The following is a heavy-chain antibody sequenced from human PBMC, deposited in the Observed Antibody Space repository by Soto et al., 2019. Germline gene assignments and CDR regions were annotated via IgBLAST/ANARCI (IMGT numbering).Heavy chain of an antibody. D-gene: IGHD2-15*01. J-gene: IGHJ4*02. CDR2: IYWDDDK. CDR1: GFSLSTSGVG. Sequence: QITLTESGPTLVKPTQTLTLTCTFSGFSLSTSGVGVGWIRQPPGKALECLALIYWDDDKRYSPSLRSRLSVTKDTSKHQVVLTMTNMDPVDTGTYYCAHRLCDSSCYWDVGFFDYWGQGALVTVSS. V-gene: IGHV2-5*02. CDR3: AHRLCDSSCYWDVGFFDY.